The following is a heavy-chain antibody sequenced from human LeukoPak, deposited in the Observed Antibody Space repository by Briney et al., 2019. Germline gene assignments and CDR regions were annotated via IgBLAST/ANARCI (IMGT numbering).Heavy chain of an antibody. CDR1: GGSISSGDYY. CDR2: IYYSGST. CDR3: ARDGARENSSGFFAYFDL. D-gene: IGHD3-22*01. Sequence: SETLSLTCTVSGGSISSGDYYWSWIRQPPGKGLEWIGYIYYSGSTYYNPSLKSRVTISVDTSKNQFSLKLSSVTAADTAVYYRARDGARENSSGFFAYFDLWGRGTLVTVSS. J-gene: IGHJ2*01. V-gene: IGHV4-30-4*01.